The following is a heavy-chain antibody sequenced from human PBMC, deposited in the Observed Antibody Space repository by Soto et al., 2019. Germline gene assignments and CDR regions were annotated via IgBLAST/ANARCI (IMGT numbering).Heavy chain of an antibody. J-gene: IGHJ4*02. CDR2: ISGSDSST. V-gene: IGHV3-23*01. CDR1: GFIFSSYA. D-gene: IGHD2-8*02. CDR3: AKDWGLVLGAENYWYY. Sequence: EVQLLESGGGLVQPGGSLRLSCAASGFIFSSYAMSWVRQAPGKGLEWVSGISGSDSSTYYADSVKGRFTISRDNSKSTLYLQMNSLRAEDTAVYYCAKDWGLVLGAENYWYYWGQGTLVTVSS.